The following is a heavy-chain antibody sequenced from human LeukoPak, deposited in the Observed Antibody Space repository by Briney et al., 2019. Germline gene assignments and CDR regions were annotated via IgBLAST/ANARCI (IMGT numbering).Heavy chain of an antibody. CDR3: ARKYCRITRCYEVGFVWFDP. Sequence: ASVKVSCKASGYTFTSYGISWVGQAPGQGLEWMGWIIAYNGNTNYAQKLQGRVTMTTDTSTSTAYMELRSLRSDDTAVYYCARKYCRITRCYEVGFVWFDPWGEGTVVTVSS. CDR2: IIAYNGNT. J-gene: IGHJ5*02. D-gene: IGHD2-2*01. CDR1: GYTFTSYG. V-gene: IGHV1-18*04.